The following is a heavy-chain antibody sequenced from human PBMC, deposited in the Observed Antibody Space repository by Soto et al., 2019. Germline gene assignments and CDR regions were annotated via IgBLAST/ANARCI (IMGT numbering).Heavy chain of an antibody. V-gene: IGHV4-30-2*01. J-gene: IGHJ4*02. Sequence: SEPKCLTGPVSGVSVSTNTQYWGWIRQPPGKGLEWVGYIFPSGTTYYNPSLKSRVTISIDVSKNQFSLSLRSLTAADTAVYYCARSREFDYWSQGTLVTVSS. CDR3: ARSREFDY. CDR2: IFPSGTT. CDR1: GVSVSTNTQY.